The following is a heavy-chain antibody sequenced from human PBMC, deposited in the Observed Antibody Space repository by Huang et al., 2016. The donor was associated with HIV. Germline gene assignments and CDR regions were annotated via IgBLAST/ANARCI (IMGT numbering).Heavy chain of an antibody. CDR1: GYTFTSYA. V-gene: IGHV7-4-1*02. CDR3: AREHRAAYDFWSGYQYYFDY. CDR2: INTNTGNP. D-gene: IGHD3-3*01. J-gene: IGHJ4*02. Sequence: QVQLVQSGSELKKPGASVKVSRKASGYTFTSYAMNWVRQAPGQGLEWMGWINTNTGNPTYAKGFTGRFVVAWDTSVSTAYLQISSLKAEDTAVYYCAREHRAAYDFWSGYQYYFDYWGQGTLVTVSS.